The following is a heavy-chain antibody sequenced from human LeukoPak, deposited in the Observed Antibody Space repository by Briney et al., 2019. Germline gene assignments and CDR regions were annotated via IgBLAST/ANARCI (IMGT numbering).Heavy chain of an antibody. CDR1: GFTFSNYD. D-gene: IGHD2-8*01. CDR3: ARDPGGVVYFDY. V-gene: IGHV3-33*01. J-gene: IGHJ4*02. CDR2: IWYDGSNK. Sequence: PAGGSLRLSCAVSGFTFSNYDMHWVRKAPGKGLEWVAVIWYDGSNKYYADSVKGRFTISRDNSKNTLYLQMNTLRAEDTAVYYCARDPGGVVYFDYWGQGTLVTVSS.